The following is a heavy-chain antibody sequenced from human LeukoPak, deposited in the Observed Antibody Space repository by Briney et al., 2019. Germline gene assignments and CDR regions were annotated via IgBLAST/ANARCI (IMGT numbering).Heavy chain of an antibody. J-gene: IGHJ4*02. CDR1: GYTFTSYG. Sequence: SVKVSCKASGYTFTSYGISWGRQAPGQGVEWMGWISAYNGNTNYAQKLQGRVTMTTDTPTSTAYMELRSLRSDDTAVYYCARDRSSYFDYWGQGTLVTVSS. V-gene: IGHV1-18*04. CDR3: ARDRSSYFDY. D-gene: IGHD3-16*02. CDR2: ISAYNGNT.